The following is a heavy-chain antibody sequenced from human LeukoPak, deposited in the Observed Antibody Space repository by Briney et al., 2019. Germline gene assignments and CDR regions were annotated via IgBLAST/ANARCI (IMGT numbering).Heavy chain of an antibody. CDR1: GASISSSSYY. Sequence: PSETLSLTCTVSGASISSSSYYWSWIRQPPGKGLEWIGYIYYSGSTNYNPSLKSRVTISVDTSKNQFSLKLSSVTAADTAVYYCARDQAPYSSRFYYYYGMDVWGQGTTVTVSS. CDR2: IYYSGST. CDR3: ARDQAPYSSRFYYYYGMDV. J-gene: IGHJ6*02. D-gene: IGHD6-13*01. V-gene: IGHV4-61*01.